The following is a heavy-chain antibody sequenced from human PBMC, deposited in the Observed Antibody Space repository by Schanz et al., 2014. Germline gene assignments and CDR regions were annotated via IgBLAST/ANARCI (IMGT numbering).Heavy chain of an antibody. CDR2: ISGRDGST. D-gene: IGHD3-22*01. CDR1: GFTFSSYA. CDR3: AKDISDTSGKDDY. V-gene: IGHV3-23*01. J-gene: IGHJ4*02. Sequence: DVQLLESGGGLVQPGGSLRLSCAASGFTFSSYAMTWVRQAPGMGLEWVSAISGRDGSTYYADSVKGRFTISRDSSKNTLFLQMNSLRAEDTAVYYCAKDISDTSGKDDYWGQGTLVTVSS.